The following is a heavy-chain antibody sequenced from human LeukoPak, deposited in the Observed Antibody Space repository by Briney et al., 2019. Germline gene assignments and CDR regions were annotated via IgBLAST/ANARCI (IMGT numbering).Heavy chain of an antibody. V-gene: IGHV2-5*02. Sequence: SGPTLVKPTQTVTLSCTFSGFALSTRGVGVGWIRQPPGKALEWLALIYWDDDKRYSPSLKSRLTITKDTSKNQVVLTTTNMDPVDTATYYCVHLEGGFDPWGQGTLVTVSS. CDR2: IYWDDDK. CDR3: VHLEGGFDP. J-gene: IGHJ5*02. CDR1: GFALSTRGVG.